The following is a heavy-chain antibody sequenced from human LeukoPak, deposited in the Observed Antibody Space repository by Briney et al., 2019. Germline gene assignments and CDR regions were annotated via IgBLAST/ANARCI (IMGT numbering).Heavy chain of an antibody. CDR2: VYYSGST. J-gene: IGHJ4*02. D-gene: IGHD5-12*01. Sequence: SETLSLTCTVSGGSISSSSYYWGWIRQPPGKGLEWIGSVYYSGSTYYNPSLKSRVTISVDTSKNQFPLKLTSVTAADTAVYYCARRSGYDIVDYWGQGTLVTVSS. V-gene: IGHV4-39*01. CDR1: GGSISSSSYY. CDR3: ARRSGYDIVDY.